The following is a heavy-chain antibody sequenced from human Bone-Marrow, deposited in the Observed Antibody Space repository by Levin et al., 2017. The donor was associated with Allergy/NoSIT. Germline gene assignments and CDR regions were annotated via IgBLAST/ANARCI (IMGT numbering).Heavy chain of an antibody. V-gene: IGHV3-21*01. D-gene: IGHD4-17*01. CDR3: ARGVQAVTNYYHYNGLDV. Sequence: PGGSLRLSCAASGFTFSSFTMNWVRQAPGKGLEWVSSISRSSTYIYYAESVKGRFTVSRDNAKNSLYLQLNSLRAEDTAVYYCARGVQAVTNYYHYNGLDVWGQGTTVTVSS. CDR1: GFTFSSFT. J-gene: IGHJ6*02. CDR2: ISRSSTYI.